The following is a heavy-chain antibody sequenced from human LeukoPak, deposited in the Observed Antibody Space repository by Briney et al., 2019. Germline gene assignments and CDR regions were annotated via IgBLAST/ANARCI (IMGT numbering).Heavy chain of an antibody. Sequence: GGSLRLSCAASGFTFSSYWMHWVRQAPGKGLGWVSRINSDGSSTSYADSVKGRFTISRDNSKNTLYLQMNSLRAEDTAVYYCANGYYYDSSGYLDYWGQGTLVTVSS. J-gene: IGHJ4*02. CDR2: INSDGSST. CDR3: ANGYYYDSSGYLDY. D-gene: IGHD3-22*01. CDR1: GFTFSSYW. V-gene: IGHV3-74*01.